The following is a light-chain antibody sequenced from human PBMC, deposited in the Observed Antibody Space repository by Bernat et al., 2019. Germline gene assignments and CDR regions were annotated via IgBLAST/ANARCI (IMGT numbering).Light chain of an antibody. Sequence: QSALTQPPSASGSPGQSVTISCTGTSSDVGDYNYVAWYQQHPGKAPKLIIYEVNKGPSGVPDRFSASKSGHTGSLTVSGLQAEDEADYYCIAYSGNKYVVFGGGTKLTVL. CDR3: IAYSGNKYVV. V-gene: IGLV2-8*01. CDR2: EVN. J-gene: IGLJ2*01. CDR1: SSDVGDYNY.